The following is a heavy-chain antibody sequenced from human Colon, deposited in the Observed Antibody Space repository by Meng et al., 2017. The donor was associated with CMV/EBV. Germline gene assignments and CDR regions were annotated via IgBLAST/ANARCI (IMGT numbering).Heavy chain of an antibody. Sequence: GSLRLSCTVSGGSISSTNYYWVWVRQPPGKGLESIASVYYNGDTYYNPSLKSRVTVSADTSRNQFFLNLRSVTAADTAVYYCGRWGSVVVSLAHFDYWGQGNLVTVSS. V-gene: IGHV4-39*01. CDR3: GRWGSVVVSLAHFDY. J-gene: IGHJ4*02. D-gene: IGHD2-2*01. CDR2: VYYNGDT. CDR1: GGSISSTNYY.